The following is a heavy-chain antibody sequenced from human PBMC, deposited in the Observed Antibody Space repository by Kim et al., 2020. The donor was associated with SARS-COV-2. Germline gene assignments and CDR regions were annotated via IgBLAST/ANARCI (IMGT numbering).Heavy chain of an antibody. Sequence: RGGSTYYADSVKGRFTISRDNAKNTLYLQMNSLRAEDTAVYYCAKDEPDVWGKGTTVTVSS. V-gene: IGHV3-23*01. CDR3: AKDEPDV. CDR2: RGGST. J-gene: IGHJ6*04.